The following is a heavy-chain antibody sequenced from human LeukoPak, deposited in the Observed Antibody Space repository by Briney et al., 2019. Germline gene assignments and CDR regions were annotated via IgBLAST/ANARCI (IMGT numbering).Heavy chain of an antibody. CDR2: IYHSGST. CDR1: GGSISSSNW. J-gene: IGHJ4*02. D-gene: IGHD6-19*01. V-gene: IGHV4-4*02. CDR3: ATPGRIAVAGTNDY. Sequence: SETLSLTCAVSGGSISSSNWWSWVRQPPGKELEWIGEIYHSGSTNYNPSLKSRVTISVDKSKNQFSLKLSSVTAADTAVYYCATPGRIAVAGTNDYWGQGTLVTVSS.